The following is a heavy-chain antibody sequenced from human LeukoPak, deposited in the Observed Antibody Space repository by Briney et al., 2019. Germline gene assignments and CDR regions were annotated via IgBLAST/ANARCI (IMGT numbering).Heavy chain of an antibody. CDR3: ARGYASTSQLDP. CDR1: GFTFSSYA. Sequence: PGGSLRLSCVASGFTFSSYAMHWVRQAPGKGLDWVAVISFDGSNKYYADSVKGRFTISRDNSKNTLYMQVSAEDTAIYYCARGYASTSQLDPWGQGTLVTVSS. CDR2: ISFDGSNK. V-gene: IGHV3-30*03. J-gene: IGHJ5*02. D-gene: IGHD6-13*01.